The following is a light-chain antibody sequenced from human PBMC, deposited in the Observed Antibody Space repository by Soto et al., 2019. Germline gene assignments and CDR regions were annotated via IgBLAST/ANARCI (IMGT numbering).Light chain of an antibody. CDR1: SSDIGDYNY. CDR3: SSYTSSSTYV. CDR2: DVS. V-gene: IGLV2-14*01. J-gene: IGLJ1*01. Sequence: QCALTQPASVSGSPGQSITISCTGTSSDIGDYNYVSWYQQYPGKAPKIMIYDVSTRPSGVSNRFSGSKSGNTASLTISGLQPEDEADYYCSSYTSSSTYVFGTGTKLTVL.